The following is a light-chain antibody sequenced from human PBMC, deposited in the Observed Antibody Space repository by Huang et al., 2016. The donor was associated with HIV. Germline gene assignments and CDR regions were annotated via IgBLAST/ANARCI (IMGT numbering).Light chain of an antibody. Sequence: EIEMTQSPATLSVSPGERATLSCRASHSVDSDLAWYQQKPGQAPRLLIYDASTRATGISAKSNGTGSGTEFSLSITNLQSEDFAVYYCQQYNDWPPLTFGGGTKVEI. CDR2: DAS. V-gene: IGKV3-15*01. J-gene: IGKJ4*01. CDR1: HSVDSD. CDR3: QQYNDWPPLT.